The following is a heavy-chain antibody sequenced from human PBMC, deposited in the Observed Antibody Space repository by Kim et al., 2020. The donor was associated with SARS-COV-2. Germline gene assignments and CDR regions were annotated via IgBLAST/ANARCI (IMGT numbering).Heavy chain of an antibody. D-gene: IGHD1-1*01. CDR2: INHEGTDR. Sequence: LSLTCAASGFTLSGHWMTWVRQAPGQGLEWVANINHEGTDRYYVESVKGRFTVSKDNAKNLLYLQMNSLRAEDAAVYFCTSDILSPGTKGFDVWGQGTKVTVSS. V-gene: IGHV3-7*01. J-gene: IGHJ3*01. CDR3: TSDILSPGTKGFDV. CDR1: GFTLSGHW.